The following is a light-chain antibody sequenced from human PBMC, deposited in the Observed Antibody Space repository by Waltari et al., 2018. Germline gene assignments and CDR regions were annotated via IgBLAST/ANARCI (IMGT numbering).Light chain of an antibody. Sequence: QSALTQPRSVSGSPGQSVTISCTGTSSDVGGYNFVSWYQQYPGKAPKLMIYDVNKRPSGVTDRFSGSKSGNTASLIISGLQTEDEADYYCCSYAGYYTVFGGGTKLTVL. CDR3: CSYAGYYTV. V-gene: IGLV2-11*01. CDR2: DVN. J-gene: IGLJ3*02. CDR1: SSDVGGYNF.